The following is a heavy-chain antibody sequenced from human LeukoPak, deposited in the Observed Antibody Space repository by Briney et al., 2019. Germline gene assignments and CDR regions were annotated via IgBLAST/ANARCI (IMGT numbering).Heavy chain of an antibody. Sequence: SETLSLTCTVSGGSISSYYWSWIRQPPGKGLEWTGYIYYSGSTNYNPSLKSRVTISVDTSKNQFSLKLSSVTAADTAVYYCATMEGGATNRAFDIWGQGTMVTVSS. D-gene: IGHD1-26*01. CDR3: ATMEGGATNRAFDI. J-gene: IGHJ3*02. CDR2: IYYSGST. V-gene: IGHV4-59*01. CDR1: GGSISSYY.